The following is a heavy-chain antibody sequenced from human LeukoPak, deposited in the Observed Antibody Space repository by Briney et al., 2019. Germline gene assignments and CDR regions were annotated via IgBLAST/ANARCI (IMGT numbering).Heavy chain of an antibody. CDR2: ISSSGSTI. D-gene: IGHD3-10*01. CDR1: GFTFSNYY. CDR3: ARDRGRYYGDYGMDV. V-gene: IGHV3-11*01. Sequence: TGGSLRLSCAASGFTFSNYYMSWIRQAPGKGLEWVSYISSSGSTIYYADSVKGRFTISRDNAKNSLYLQMNSLRAEDTAVYYCARDRGRYYGDYGMDVWGQGTTVTVSS. J-gene: IGHJ6*02.